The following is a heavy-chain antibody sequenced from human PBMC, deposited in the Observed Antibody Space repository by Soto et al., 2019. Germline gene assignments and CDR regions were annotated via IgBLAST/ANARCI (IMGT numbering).Heavy chain of an antibody. J-gene: IGHJ4*02. Sequence: EVRLLESGGGLIQPGGSLRLSCAASGFTFSSYVMSWVRQAPGTGLEWVSGISGSGTNTYYADSVKGGFTISRHNSKNTLYLQMTSLRAEDTAEYYCAKDNSPYSGYNSFDYWGEGPLVTVSS. CDR1: GFTFSSYV. D-gene: IGHD5-12*01. CDR2: ISGSGTNT. V-gene: IGHV3-23*01. CDR3: AKDNSPYSGYNSFDY.